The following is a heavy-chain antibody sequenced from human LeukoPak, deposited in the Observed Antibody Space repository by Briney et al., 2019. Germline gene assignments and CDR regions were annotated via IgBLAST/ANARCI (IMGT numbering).Heavy chain of an antibody. CDR2: INPNSGGT. CDR1: GYTFSGYY. V-gene: IGHV1-2*02. J-gene: IGHJ4*02. CDR3: ARADNYYDTSGYFYNVGGPVDY. D-gene: IGHD3-22*01. Sequence: ASVKVSCKASGYTFSGYYMHWVRQAPGQGLEWMGWINPNSGGTDYAQRFQGRVTMTRDTSISTAYMELSRLRSDDTAVYYCARADNYYDTSGYFYNVGGPVDYWGQGTLVTVSS.